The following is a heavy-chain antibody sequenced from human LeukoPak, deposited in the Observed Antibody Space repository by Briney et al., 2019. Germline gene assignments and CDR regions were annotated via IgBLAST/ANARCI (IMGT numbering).Heavy chain of an antibody. V-gene: IGHV1-2*02. J-gene: IGHJ5*02. CDR1: GYTFTGYY. CDR3: ARIGKQLNWFDP. Sequence: PEASVKVSCKASGYTFTGYYMHWLRQAPGQGLEWMGWINPNSGSTNYAQKFQGRVTMTRDTSITTVYMELSRLISDDTAVYYCARIGKQLNWFDPWGQGTLVTVSS. D-gene: IGHD6-13*01. CDR2: INPNSGST.